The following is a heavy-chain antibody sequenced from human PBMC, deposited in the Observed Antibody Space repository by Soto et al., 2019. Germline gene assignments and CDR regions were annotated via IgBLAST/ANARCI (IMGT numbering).Heavy chain of an antibody. V-gene: IGHV6-1*01. CDR2: TYYRSKWYN. CDR3: ARDEDEYLGLNH. J-gene: IGHJ5*02. CDR1: GDSVSSNSAA. Sequence: SHTLSLTCATSGDSVSSNSAALNFIIQSPSRGLEWLGRTYYRSKWYNDYTSSVKSRISINPDTSKNQFSLQLRSVTPEDTAVYYCARDEDEYLGLNHWGQGIPVTVSS. D-gene: IGHD2-2*01.